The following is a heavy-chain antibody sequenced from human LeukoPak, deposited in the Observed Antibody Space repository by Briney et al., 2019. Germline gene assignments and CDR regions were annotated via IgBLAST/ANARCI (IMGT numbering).Heavy chain of an antibody. J-gene: IGHJ5*02. CDR2: ISAYNGNT. V-gene: IGHV1-18*01. CDR1: GYTFTSYG. CDR3: ARVGYNWNQNWFDP. D-gene: IGHD1-20*01. Sequence: VKVSCKASGYTFTSYGISWVRQAPGQGLEWMGWISAYNGNTNYAQKLQGRVTMTTDTSTSTAYMELRSLRSDDTAVYYCARVGYNWNQNWFDPWGQGTLVTVSS.